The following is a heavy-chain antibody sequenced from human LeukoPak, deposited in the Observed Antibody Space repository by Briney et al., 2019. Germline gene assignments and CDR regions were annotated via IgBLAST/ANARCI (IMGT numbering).Heavy chain of an antibody. Sequence: GGSLRLSCAASGFTFSIYSMNWVRQAPGKGLEWVSSISSSSSYIYYADSVKGRFTISRDNAKNSLYLQMNSLRAEDTAVYYCAREVRTGYFLYGMDVWGQGTTVTVSS. CDR3: AREVRTGYFLYGMDV. CDR2: ISSSSSYI. V-gene: IGHV3-21*01. CDR1: GFTFSIYS. J-gene: IGHJ6*02. D-gene: IGHD3/OR15-3a*01.